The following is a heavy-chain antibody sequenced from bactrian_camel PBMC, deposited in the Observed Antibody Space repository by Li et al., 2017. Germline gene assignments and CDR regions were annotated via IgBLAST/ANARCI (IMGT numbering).Heavy chain of an antibody. CDR3: AADSGSAVPGPLLYVQVPNFGN. J-gene: IGHJ6*01. V-gene: IGHV3S53*01. D-gene: IGHD6*01. CDR1: GDTNCVFG. Sequence: QVQLVESGGGSVQAGGSLRLSCADSGDTNCVFGMSWYRQAPGKEREFVSDIDRDGTTRYADSVKGRFTISQNNAKNTMYLQMNSLKPEDTGVYYCAADSGSAVPGPLLYVQVPNFGNWGRGTQVTVS. CDR2: IDRDGTT.